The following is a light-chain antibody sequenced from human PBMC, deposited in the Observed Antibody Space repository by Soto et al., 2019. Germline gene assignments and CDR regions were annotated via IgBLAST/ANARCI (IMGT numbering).Light chain of an antibody. Sequence: EIVLTQSPGTLPLSPGERATLSCRASQSVSGSYLAWYQQRPGQAPRLLIYGASSRATGIPDRFSGSGSGTDFTLTITRLEPEDFAVYYCQQYGSSRWTFGRGTKVEIK. CDR1: QSVSGSY. CDR2: GAS. J-gene: IGKJ1*01. V-gene: IGKV3-20*01. CDR3: QQYGSSRWT.